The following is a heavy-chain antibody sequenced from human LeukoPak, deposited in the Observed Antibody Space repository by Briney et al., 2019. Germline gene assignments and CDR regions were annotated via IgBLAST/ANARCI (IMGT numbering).Heavy chain of an antibody. D-gene: IGHD6-13*01. CDR1: GGSIISTNW. V-gene: IGHV4-4*02. Sequence: PSGTLSLTCAVSGGSIISTNWWNWARQPPGKGLEWIGEIYHSGTTTYNASLKSRVSISVDKSKNQFSLTLTSATAADTAVYYCASSSNTRPGYWGQGILVTVSS. CDR3: ASSSNTRPGY. CDR2: IYHSGTT. J-gene: IGHJ4*02.